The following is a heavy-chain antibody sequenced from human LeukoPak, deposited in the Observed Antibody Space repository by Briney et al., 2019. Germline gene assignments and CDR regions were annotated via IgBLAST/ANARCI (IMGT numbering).Heavy chain of an antibody. J-gene: IGHJ4*02. CDR3: ARAGGVGVASFDY. CDR1: GGSISSGDYY. Sequence: SQTLSLTCTVSGGSISSGDYYWSWIRQPPGKGLEWFGYIYYSGSTYYNPSLKSRVTISVDTSKNQFSLKLSSVTAADTAVYYCARAGGVGVASFDYWGQGTLVTVSS. D-gene: IGHD5-12*01. CDR2: IYYSGST. V-gene: IGHV4-30-4*08.